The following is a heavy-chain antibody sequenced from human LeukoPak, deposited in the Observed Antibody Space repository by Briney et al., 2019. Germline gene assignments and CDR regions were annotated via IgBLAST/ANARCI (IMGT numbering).Heavy chain of an antibody. CDR1: GGSLSSYY. CDR3: ARGLYYDSRGWFDP. CDR2: IYTSGST. D-gene: IGHD3-22*01. Sequence: SETLSLTCTVSGGSLSSYYWSWIRQPAGQGLEWIGRIYTSGSTNYNPSLKSRVTMSVDTSKNQFSLKLSSVTAADTAVYYCARGLYYDSRGWFDPWGQGTQVAVSS. V-gene: IGHV4-4*07. J-gene: IGHJ5*02.